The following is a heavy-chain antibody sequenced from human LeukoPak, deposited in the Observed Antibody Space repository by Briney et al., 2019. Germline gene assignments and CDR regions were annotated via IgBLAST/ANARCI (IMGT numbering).Heavy chain of an antibody. D-gene: IGHD3-10*01. J-gene: IGHJ4*02. CDR3: ARQRGFYHTGGLDY. Sequence: PSETLSLTCAVYGGSFSGYYWSWIRQPPGKGLEWIGEINHSGSTNYNPSLKSRVTISVDTSKNQFSLKLSSVTAADTAVYYCARQRGFYHTGGLDYWGQGTLVTVSS. V-gene: IGHV4-34*01. CDR1: GGSFSGYY. CDR2: INHSGST.